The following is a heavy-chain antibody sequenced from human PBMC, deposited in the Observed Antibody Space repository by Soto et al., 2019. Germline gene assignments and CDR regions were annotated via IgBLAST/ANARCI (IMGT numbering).Heavy chain of an antibody. D-gene: IGHD3-10*01. J-gene: IGHJ4*02. CDR2: IFYSGST. CDR1: GGSISSGDCY. Sequence: QVQLQESGPGLVKPSQTLSLTCTVSGGSISSGDCYWSWIRQPPGKGLEWIGYIFYSGSTFYNPSLKSRVTISVDTSKDQFSLKLNSVTAADTAVYYCASYYGSGRRVFDYWGQGTLVTVSS. V-gene: IGHV4-30-4*01. CDR3: ASYYGSGRRVFDY.